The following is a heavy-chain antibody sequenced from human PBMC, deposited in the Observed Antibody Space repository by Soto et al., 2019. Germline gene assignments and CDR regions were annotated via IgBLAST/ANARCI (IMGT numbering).Heavy chain of an antibody. V-gene: IGHV4-34*01. CDR2: IYYSGST. Sequence: SATLSLTCAVYGGSFSGYYWGWIRQPPGKGLEWIGSIYYSGSTYYNPSLKSRVTISVDTSKNQFSLKLSSVTAADTAVYYCASGYDILTGYPRGDYYGMDVWGQGTTVT. J-gene: IGHJ6*02. D-gene: IGHD3-9*01. CDR3: ASGYDILTGYPRGDYYGMDV. CDR1: GGSFSGYY.